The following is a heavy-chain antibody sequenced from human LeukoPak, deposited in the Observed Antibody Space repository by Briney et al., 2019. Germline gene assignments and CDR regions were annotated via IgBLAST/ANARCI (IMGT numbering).Heavy chain of an antibody. D-gene: IGHD3-16*01. V-gene: IGHV3-15*01. CDR3: TTGSYEGY. Sequence: GGSLRLSCAASGFPFSVAWMNWVRQAPGKGLEWVGRIKTKAQGEIKTYAAPVEGRVTISRDDSKNTLYLQMNSLRTEDTALYYCTTGSYEGYGGQGTLVPSPQ. J-gene: IGHJ1*01. CDR2: IKTKAQGEIK. CDR1: GFPFSVAW.